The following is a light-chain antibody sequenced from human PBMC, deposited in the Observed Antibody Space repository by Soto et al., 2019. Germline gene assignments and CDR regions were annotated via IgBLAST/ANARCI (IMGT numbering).Light chain of an antibody. CDR3: QQRSNWPLT. CDR2: DAS. Sequence: EIVLTQSPATLSLSPVERGSLSCRASQSVSGYLAWYQQKPGQAPRLLIYDASSRATGIPARFSGAGSGTDFTLTIGSLEPEDFAVYYCQQRSNWPLTFGQGTRLEIK. J-gene: IGKJ5*01. V-gene: IGKV3-11*01. CDR1: QSVSGY.